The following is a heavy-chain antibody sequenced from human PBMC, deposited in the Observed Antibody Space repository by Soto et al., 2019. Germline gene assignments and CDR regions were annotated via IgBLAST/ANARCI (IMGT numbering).Heavy chain of an antibody. V-gene: IGHV3-23*01. J-gene: IGHJ6*02. CDR1: GFTFSSYA. Sequence: GGSLRLSCAASGFTFSSYAMSWVRQAPGKGLEWVSAISGSGGSTYYADSVKGRFTISRDNSKNTMYLQMNSQRAEDTAVYYCAKVVVPAPNPYYYYYGMDVWGQGTTVTVSS. D-gene: IGHD2-2*01. CDR3: AKVVVPAPNPYYYYYGMDV. CDR2: ISGSGGST.